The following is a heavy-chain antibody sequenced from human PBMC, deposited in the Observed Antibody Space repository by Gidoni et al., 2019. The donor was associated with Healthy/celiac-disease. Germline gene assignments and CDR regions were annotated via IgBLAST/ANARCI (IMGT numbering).Heavy chain of an antibody. CDR3: ARDGDGSGWYRGFDY. CDR1: GVTVRSYV. Sequence: QVQRVGSGGGVGQPGRSLRLGGAACGVTVRSYVMHWVRQAPGKGLEWVAVIWYDGSNKYYADSVKGRFTISRDNSKHTLYLQMNSLRAEDTAVYYCARDGDGSGWYRGFDYWGQGTLVTVSS. V-gene: IGHV3-33*01. CDR2: IWYDGSNK. J-gene: IGHJ4*02. D-gene: IGHD6-19*01.